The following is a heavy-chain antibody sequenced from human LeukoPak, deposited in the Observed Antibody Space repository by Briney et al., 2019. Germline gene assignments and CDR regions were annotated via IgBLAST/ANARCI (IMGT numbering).Heavy chain of an antibody. D-gene: IGHD2-15*01. Sequence: GGSLRLSCAASGFTFSNCAMHWVRQAPGKGLDWLALISNDGTNKYFADSATGRLTISRDNSKNTLYLLMNSLTSEDTAVYFCARSCGGSFFPFDYWGQGTLVTVSS. CDR2: ISNDGTNK. V-gene: IGHV3-30-3*01. CDR1: GFTFSNCA. CDR3: ARSCGGSFFPFDY. J-gene: IGHJ4*02.